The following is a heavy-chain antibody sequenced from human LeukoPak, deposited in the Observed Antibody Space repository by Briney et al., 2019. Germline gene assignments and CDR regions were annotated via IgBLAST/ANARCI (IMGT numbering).Heavy chain of an antibody. D-gene: IGHD1-1*01. CDR2: LRGDTGDT. Sequence: ASVTVSCKTSGYMVSDYYMHWVRQAPGQGLEWMGWLRGDTGDTDSPQKFKGRVTMTRDTATNTACMQLSRQTYDDTAIYFCARVRYNACDYWGQGTLVTVSS. J-gene: IGHJ4*02. CDR3: ARVRYNACDY. CDR1: GYMVSDYY. V-gene: IGHV1-2*02.